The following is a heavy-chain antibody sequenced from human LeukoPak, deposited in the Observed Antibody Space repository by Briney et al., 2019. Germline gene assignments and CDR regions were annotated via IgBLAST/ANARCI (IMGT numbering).Heavy chain of an antibody. J-gene: IGHJ4*02. CDR3: TTEPYYGSAFDY. CDR2: IKSKTDGGTT. D-gene: IGHD3-10*01. Sequence: GRSLRLSCAASGFTFSNAWMSWVRQAPGKGLEWVGRIKSKTDGGTTDYAAPVKGRFTISRDDSKNTLYLQMNSLKTEDTAVYYCTTEPYYGSAFDYWGQGTLVTVSS. CDR1: GFTFSNAW. V-gene: IGHV3-15*01.